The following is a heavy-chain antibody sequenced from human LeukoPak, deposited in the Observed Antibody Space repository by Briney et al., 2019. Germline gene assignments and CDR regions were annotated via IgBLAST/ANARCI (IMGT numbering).Heavy chain of an antibody. J-gene: IGHJ4*02. V-gene: IGHV1-2*02. CDR3: ARDPTTATVTAYIDY. CDR2: INPNSGGT. Sequence: ASVKVSCKASGYTFTGYYIHWVRQAPGQGLEWMGWINPNSGGTNYAQKFQGRVTMTRDTSISTAYMELSRLRSDDTAVYYCARDPTTATVTAYIDYWGQGTLVTVTS. D-gene: IGHD2-21*02. CDR1: GYTFTGYY.